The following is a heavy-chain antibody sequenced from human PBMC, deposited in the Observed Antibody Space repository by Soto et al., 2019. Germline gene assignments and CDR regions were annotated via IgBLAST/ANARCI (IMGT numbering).Heavy chain of an antibody. Sequence: QVHLVQSGAEVKKPGASVKVSCKCSGYTVTSYGITWVRQAPGQGLEWMGWISAHNDNTDYAQKLQGRVTVTRDTSTSTAYVELRSLRSDDTAVYYCARGRYGDYWGQGALVTVSS. V-gene: IGHV1-18*01. CDR1: GYTVTSYG. D-gene: IGHD1-1*01. J-gene: IGHJ4*02. CDR3: ARGRYGDY. CDR2: ISAHNDNT.